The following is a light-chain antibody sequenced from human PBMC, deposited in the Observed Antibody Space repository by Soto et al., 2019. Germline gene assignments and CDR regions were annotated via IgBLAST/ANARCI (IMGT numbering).Light chain of an antibody. CDR3: QQSFFTPPIT. Sequence: DIQMTQSPSSLSASVGDRVTITCRASQPVSTYLNWYQQKPGKAPRLLIYAASSLQSWVPSRFSGAGSGTDFTLTISSLQPEDFATYYCQQSFFTPPITFGQGTRLEIK. J-gene: IGKJ5*01. CDR1: QPVSTY. CDR2: AAS. V-gene: IGKV1-39*01.